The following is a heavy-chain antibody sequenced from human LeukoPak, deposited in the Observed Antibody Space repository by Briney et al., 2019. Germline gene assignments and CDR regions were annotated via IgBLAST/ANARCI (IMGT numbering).Heavy chain of an antibody. J-gene: IGHJ3*02. CDR3: AREITFGGVIVPDAFDI. V-gene: IGHV3-21*01. Sequence: GGSLRLSCAASGFTFSSYSMNWVRQAPGKGLEWVSSISSSSSYIYYADSVKGRFTISRDNAKNSLYLQMNSLRAEDTAVYYCAREITFGGVIVPDAFDIWGQGTMVTVSS. D-gene: IGHD3-16*02. CDR1: GFTFSSYS. CDR2: ISSSSSYI.